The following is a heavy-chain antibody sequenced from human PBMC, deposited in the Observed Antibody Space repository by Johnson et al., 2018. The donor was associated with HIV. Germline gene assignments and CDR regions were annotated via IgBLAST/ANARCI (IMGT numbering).Heavy chain of an antibody. CDR1: GFTFGEYA. Sequence: VQLVESGGGVVQPGGSLRLSCTGSGFTFGEYAVSWFRQAPGKGLEWVGFIRSKAYGGTTEYAASVKGRFTISREDSKSVAYLQLNSLNTEDTAVYFCTRVPRKGVTPDTFDIWGPGTMVTVSS. J-gene: IGHJ3*02. V-gene: IGHV3-49*03. D-gene: IGHD4-11*01. CDR3: TRVPRKGVTPDTFDI. CDR2: IRSKAYGGTT.